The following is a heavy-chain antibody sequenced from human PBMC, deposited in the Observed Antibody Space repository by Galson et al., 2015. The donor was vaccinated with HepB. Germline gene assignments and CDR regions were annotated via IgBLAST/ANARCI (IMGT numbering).Heavy chain of an antibody. J-gene: IGHJ4*02. CDR3: AKDHSSSFLDY. Sequence: SLRLSCAASGFTFSSYGMHWVRQAPGKGLEWVAVISYDGSNKYYADSVKGRFTISRDNSKNTLYLQMNSLRAEDTAVYYCAKDHSSSFLDYWGQGTLVTVSS. D-gene: IGHD6-6*01. V-gene: IGHV3-30*18. CDR1: GFTFSSYG. CDR2: ISYDGSNK.